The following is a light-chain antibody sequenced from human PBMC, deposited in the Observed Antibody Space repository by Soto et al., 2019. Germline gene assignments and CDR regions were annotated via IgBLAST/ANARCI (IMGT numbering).Light chain of an antibody. CDR3: QSYDSSLSGSV. J-gene: IGLJ2*01. Sequence: QSVLTQPPSVSGAPGQRVTISCTGSSSNIGAGYDVHWYQQLPGTAPKLLIYGNSNRPSGVPDRFSGSKSGTSASLAITGLQAEDDGDYYGQSYDSSLSGSVFGGGAQLTVL. V-gene: IGLV1-40*01. CDR1: SSNIGAGYD. CDR2: GNS.